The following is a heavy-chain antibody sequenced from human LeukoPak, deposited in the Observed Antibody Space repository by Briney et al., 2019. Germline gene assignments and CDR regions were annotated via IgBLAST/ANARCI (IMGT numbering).Heavy chain of an antibody. CDR2: IYYSGST. CDR3: ARLSNYVDY. J-gene: IGHJ4*02. V-gene: IGHV4-39*01. Sequence: PSETLSLTCTVSGGSISSSSYYWGWIRQPPGKGLEWIGSIYYSGSTYYNPSLKSRVTISVDTSKNQFSLKLGSVTAADTAVYYCARLSNYVDYWGQGTLVTVSS. D-gene: IGHD2-2*01. CDR1: GGSISSSSYY.